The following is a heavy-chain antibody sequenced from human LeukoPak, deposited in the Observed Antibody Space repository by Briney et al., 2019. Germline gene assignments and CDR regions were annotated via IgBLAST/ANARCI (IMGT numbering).Heavy chain of an antibody. CDR1: GGSFSGYY. CDR3: ARARGIFCSGGSCYSGVFDY. V-gene: IGHV4-34*01. D-gene: IGHD2-15*01. J-gene: IGHJ4*02. CDR2: INHSGST. Sequence: SETLSLTCAVYGGSFSGYYWSWIRQPPGKGLEWIGEINHSGSTNYNPSLKSRVTISVDTSKNQFSLKLSSVTAADTAVYYCARARGIFCSGGSCYSGVFDYWGQGTLVTVSS.